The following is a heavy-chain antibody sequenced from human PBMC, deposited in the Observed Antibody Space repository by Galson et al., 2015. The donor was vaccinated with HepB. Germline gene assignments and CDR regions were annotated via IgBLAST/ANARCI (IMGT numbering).Heavy chain of an antibody. Sequence: SVKVSCKASGYTFTGYYMHWVRQAPGQGLEWMGWINPNSGGTNYAQKFQGRVTMTRDTSISTAYMELSRLRSDDTAVYYCAMSNVLMVYASRGGKLGFDYWGQGTLVTVSS. CDR3: AMSNVLMVYASRGGKLGFDY. D-gene: IGHD2-8*01. CDR2: INPNSGGT. J-gene: IGHJ4*02. CDR1: GYTFTGYY. V-gene: IGHV1-2*02.